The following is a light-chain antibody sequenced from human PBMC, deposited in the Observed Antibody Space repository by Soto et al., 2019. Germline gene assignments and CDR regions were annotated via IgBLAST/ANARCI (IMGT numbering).Light chain of an antibody. CDR3: SSYKSSGGV. CDR2: DVS. J-gene: IGLJ1*01. V-gene: IGLV2-14*01. Sequence: QSVLTQPASVSGSPGPSITISCTGTSSDVGGYNYVSWYQQHPGKAPKLMIYDVSNRPSGVSNRFSGSKSGNTASLTISGLQAEDDADYYCSSYKSSGGVFGTGTKLTVL. CDR1: SSDVGGYNY.